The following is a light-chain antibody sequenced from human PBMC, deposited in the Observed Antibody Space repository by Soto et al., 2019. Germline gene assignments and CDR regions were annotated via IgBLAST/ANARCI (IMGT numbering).Light chain of an antibody. CDR2: GAS. Sequence: EIVLVQSPGTLSLSPGERATLSCRASQSVSNNYLAWYQQKPGQAPRLLIYGASSRATGVPDRFSGSGTGTAFRLTITRLEPEDFAVYYCQQYGVSPLMFTFGQGTKVGVK. CDR3: QQYGVSPLMFT. V-gene: IGKV3-20*01. J-gene: IGKJ2*01. CDR1: QSVSNNY.